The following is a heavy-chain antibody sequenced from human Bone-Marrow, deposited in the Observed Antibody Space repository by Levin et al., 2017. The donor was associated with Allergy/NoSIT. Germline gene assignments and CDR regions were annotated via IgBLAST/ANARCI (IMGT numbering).Heavy chain of an antibody. CDR3: ASDFAGYERRHWFDP. J-gene: IGHJ5*02. CDR2: INPSGAST. V-gene: IGHV1-46*01. Sequence: ASVKVSCKAAASTFSARYIHWVRQAPGQGLEWMGVINPSGASTSYAQTFQGRVSMTRDSSTETVYMELTSLKSADTAVYYCASDFAGYERRHWFDPWGQGTLVTVSS. D-gene: IGHD5-12*01. CDR1: ASTFSARY.